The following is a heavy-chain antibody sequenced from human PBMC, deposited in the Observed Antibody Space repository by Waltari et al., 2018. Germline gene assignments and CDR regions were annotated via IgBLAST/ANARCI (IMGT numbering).Heavy chain of an antibody. CDR2: IKQDGSEK. Sequence: EVQLVESGGGLVQPGGSLRLACAASGFTFSSYWMSWVRRAPGKGLEWVANIKQDGSEKYYVDSVKGRFTISRDNAKNSLYLQMNSLRAEDTAVYYCATGGYSYGRGFDYWGQGTLVTVSS. D-gene: IGHD5-18*01. CDR3: ATGGYSYGRGFDY. CDR1: GFTFSSYW. J-gene: IGHJ4*02. V-gene: IGHV3-7*01.